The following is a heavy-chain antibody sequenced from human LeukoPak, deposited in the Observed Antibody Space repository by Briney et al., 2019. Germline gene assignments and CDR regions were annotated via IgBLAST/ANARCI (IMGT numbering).Heavy chain of an antibody. CDR2: ISSGGGSI. CDR1: GFTFSSYA. V-gene: IGHV3-48*03. Sequence: GGSLRLSCAASGFTFSSYAMSWVRQAPGKGLEWVSFISSGGGSIYYADSVKGRFTISRDNVKNSLFLQMNSLRAEDTAVYYCAREGANYYYGMDVWGQGTTVAVSS. J-gene: IGHJ6*02. CDR3: AREGANYYYGMDV.